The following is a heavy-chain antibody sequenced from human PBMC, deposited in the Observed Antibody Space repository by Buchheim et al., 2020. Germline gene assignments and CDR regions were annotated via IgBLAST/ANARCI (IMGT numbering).Heavy chain of an antibody. V-gene: IGHV4-59*02. J-gene: IGHJ5*02. CDR3: ARGAIAGRGWFDP. CDR1: GGSVTSYY. D-gene: IGHD6-6*01. CDR2: IYYSGGT. Sequence: QVQLQESGPGLVKPSETLSLTCTVSGGSVTSYYWSWIRQPPGKGLEWIAYIYYSGGTNYNPSLKSRVTISVDTSKNQLSLKVNSVTAADTAVYYCARGAIAGRGWFDPWGQGTL.